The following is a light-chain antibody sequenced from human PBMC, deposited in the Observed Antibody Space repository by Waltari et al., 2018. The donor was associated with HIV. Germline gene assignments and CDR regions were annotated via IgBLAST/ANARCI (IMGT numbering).Light chain of an antibody. CDR1: NSNIGAGYD. Sequence: SVLTQPPSLSGAPGQWVTLSRSGTNSNIGAGYDVRWSRQFPGPAPELVVYGDSIRPLGVPDRFSGSKSGVSASLAISGLQPEDEGDYYCQSYDNNLSGLWVFGGGTKLTVL. CDR2: GDS. J-gene: IGLJ3*02. CDR3: QSYDNNLSGLWV. V-gene: IGLV1-40*01.